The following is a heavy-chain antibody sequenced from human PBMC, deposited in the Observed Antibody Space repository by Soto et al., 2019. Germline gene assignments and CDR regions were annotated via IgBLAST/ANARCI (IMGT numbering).Heavy chain of an antibody. Sequence: ASVKVSCKASGYRFISYYVHWVRQAPGQGLEWIAVFNPANGETTYAETFHGRVTITTDRSTNTLFMELSSLRSEDTAVYFCARDISRRQTYHGMDVWGQGTTVTV. V-gene: IGHV1-46*01. CDR2: FNPANGET. CDR3: ARDISRRQTYHGMDV. CDR1: GYRFISYY. J-gene: IGHJ6*02. D-gene: IGHD2-21*01.